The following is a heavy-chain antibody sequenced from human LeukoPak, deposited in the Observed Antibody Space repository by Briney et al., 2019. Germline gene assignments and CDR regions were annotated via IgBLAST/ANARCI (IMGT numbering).Heavy chain of an antibody. J-gene: IGHJ3*02. CDR3: ARHVYGSGSYAFDI. V-gene: IGHV5-51*01. CDR1: GYRFTSYW. CDR2: IYPGDSDT. Sequence: GESLKISCKGSGYRFTSYWIGWVRQMPGKGLEWRGIIYPGDSDTRYSPSFKGQVTISADKSISTAYLQCSSLKASDTAIYYCARHVYGSGSYAFDIWGQGTMVTVSS. D-gene: IGHD3-10*01.